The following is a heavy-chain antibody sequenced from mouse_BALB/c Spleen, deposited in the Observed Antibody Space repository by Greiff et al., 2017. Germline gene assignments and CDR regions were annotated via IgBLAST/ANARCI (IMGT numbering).Heavy chain of an antibody. CDR3: AREDYGNHGGYFDV. D-gene: IGHD2-1*01. CDR2: INSNGGST. Sequence: EVMLVESGGGLVQPGGSLKLSCAASGFTFSSYGMSWVRQTPDKRLELVATINSNGGSTYYPDSVKGRFTISRDNAKNTLYLQMSSLKSEDTAMYYCAREDYGNHGGYFDVWGAGTTVTVSS. CDR1: GFTFSSYG. V-gene: IGHV5-6-3*01. J-gene: IGHJ1*01.